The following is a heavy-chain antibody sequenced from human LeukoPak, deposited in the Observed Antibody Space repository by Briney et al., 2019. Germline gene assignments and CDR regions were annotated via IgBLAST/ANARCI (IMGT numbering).Heavy chain of an antibody. J-gene: IGHJ6*03. CDR3: AKEKDILTGYPYPYYYYYMDV. V-gene: IGHV3-23*01. CDR2: ISGGGGST. Sequence: GGSLRLSCVASGFIFSSYGMSWVRQAPGKGLEWVSAISGGGGSTYYADSVKGRFTISRDNSKNTLYLQMNSLRAEDTAVYYCAKEKDILTGYPYPYYYYYMDVWGKGTTVTVSS. CDR1: GFIFSSYG. D-gene: IGHD3-9*01.